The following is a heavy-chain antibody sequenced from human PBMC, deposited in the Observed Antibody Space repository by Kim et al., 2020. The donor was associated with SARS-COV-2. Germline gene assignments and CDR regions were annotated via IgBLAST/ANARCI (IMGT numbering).Heavy chain of an antibody. V-gene: IGHV4-39*01. CDR3: ARLDYYGSGSFFFDY. Sequence: SETLSLTCTVSGGSISSSSYYWGWIRQPPGKGLEWIGSINYGGSTYYKPSLKSRVTISVDTSKNQFSLKLSSVTAADTAVYYCARLDYYGSGSFFFDYWGQGSLVSVSS. J-gene: IGHJ4*02. CDR2: INYGGST. D-gene: IGHD3-10*01. CDR1: GGSISSSSYY.